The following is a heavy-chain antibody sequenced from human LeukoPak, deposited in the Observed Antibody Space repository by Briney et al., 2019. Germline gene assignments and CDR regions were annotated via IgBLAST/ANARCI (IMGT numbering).Heavy chain of an antibody. CDR3: ARDQGYYDSSTYYYYYYMDV. Sequence: GGSLRLSCAASGFTFTTYWMSWVRQAPGKGLEWVANIKQDGTERYYVDSVKGRFTISRDNAKNSLYLQMNSLRAEDTAVYYCARDQGYYDSSTYYYYYYMDVWGKGTTVTISS. D-gene: IGHD3-22*01. J-gene: IGHJ6*03. CDR1: GFTFTTYW. V-gene: IGHV3-7*01. CDR2: IKQDGTER.